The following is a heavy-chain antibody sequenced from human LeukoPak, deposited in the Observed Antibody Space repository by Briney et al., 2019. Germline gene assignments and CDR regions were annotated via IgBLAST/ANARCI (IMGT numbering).Heavy chain of an antibody. CDR2: ISYDGSNK. CDR1: GFTFSSYA. CDR3: AREGTHNDYGGPFDY. Sequence: GGSLRLSCAASGFTFSSYAMHWVRQAPGKGLEWVAVISYDGSNKYYADSVKGRFTISRDNSKNTLYLQMNSLRAEDTAVYYCAREGTHNDYGGPFDYWGQGTLVTVSS. D-gene: IGHD4-23*01. J-gene: IGHJ4*02. V-gene: IGHV3-30*04.